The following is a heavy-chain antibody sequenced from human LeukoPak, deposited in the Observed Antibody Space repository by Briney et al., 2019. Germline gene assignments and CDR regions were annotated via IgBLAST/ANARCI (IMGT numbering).Heavy chain of an antibody. Sequence: AGGSLRLSCAASGFTFSSYEMNWVRQAPGKGLEWVSYISSSGSTIYYADSVKGRFTISRDNAKNSLYLQMNSLRAEDTAVYYCARDYAGTTGDYWGQGTLVTVSS. CDR3: ARDYAGTTGDY. CDR2: ISSSGSTI. D-gene: IGHD1-1*01. CDR1: GFTFSSYE. V-gene: IGHV3-48*03. J-gene: IGHJ4*02.